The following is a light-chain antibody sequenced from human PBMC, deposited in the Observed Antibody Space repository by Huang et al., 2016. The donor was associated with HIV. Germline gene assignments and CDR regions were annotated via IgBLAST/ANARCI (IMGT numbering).Light chain of an antibody. CDR3: HQSSSLPET. J-gene: IGKJ2*01. Sequence: EIVLTQSPDFQSVTPKAKVTITCRASQCIGSSLHWCQQKSDQSPKLLIKYASQSFSGVPSRFSGSGSGTHFTLTINSLEAEGAATYFCHQSSSLPETFGQGTKLEIK. CDR2: YAS. V-gene: IGKV6-21*01. CDR1: QCIGSS.